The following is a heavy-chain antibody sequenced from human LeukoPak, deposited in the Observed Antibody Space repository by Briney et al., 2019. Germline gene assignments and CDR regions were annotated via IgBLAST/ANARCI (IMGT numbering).Heavy chain of an antibody. Sequence: GGSLRLSCAASGFTFSSYGMHWVRQAPGKGLEWVAFIRYDGSNKYYADSVKGRFTISRDNSKNTLYLQMNSLRAEDTAVYYCAKDGGDTAMGSFDYWGQGTLVTVSS. CDR1: GFTFSSYG. V-gene: IGHV3-30*02. CDR3: AKDGGDTAMGSFDY. J-gene: IGHJ4*02. D-gene: IGHD5-18*01. CDR2: IRYDGSNK.